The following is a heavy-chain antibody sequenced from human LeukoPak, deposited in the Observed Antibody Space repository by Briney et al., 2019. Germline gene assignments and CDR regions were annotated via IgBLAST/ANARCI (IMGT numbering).Heavy chain of an antibody. CDR3: AKRSSTSSGYFDL. J-gene: IGHJ4*02. D-gene: IGHD3-22*01. Sequence: PGGSLRLSCAASGFTFGDYGMSWVRQVPGKGLEWVSAITGTGAYTNYADSVKGRFTISRDNYKNTMYLQMNSLRAEDTAIYYCAKRSSTSSGYFDLWGWGTLVTVSS. V-gene: IGHV3-23*01. CDR1: GFTFGDYG. CDR2: ITGTGAYT.